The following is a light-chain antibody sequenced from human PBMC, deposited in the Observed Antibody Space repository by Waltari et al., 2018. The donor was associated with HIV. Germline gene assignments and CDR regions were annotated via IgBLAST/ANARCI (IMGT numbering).Light chain of an antibody. Sequence: DIVMTQSPDSLPVSLGERATINCTPSRSILYSSDNRNYLAWYQQKPRQPPKLLISWASTRESGVPDRFSGGGSGTDFTLTITRLQAEDVAVYHCQQYFRIPPTFGGGTKVEIK. CDR2: WAS. J-gene: IGKJ4*01. CDR1: RSILYSSDNRNY. CDR3: QQYFRIPPT. V-gene: IGKV4-1*01.